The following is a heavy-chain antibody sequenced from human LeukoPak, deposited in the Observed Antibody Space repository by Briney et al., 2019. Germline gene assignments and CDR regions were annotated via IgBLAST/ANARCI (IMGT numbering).Heavy chain of an antibody. D-gene: IGHD4-23*01. CDR1: GFTFSSYW. V-gene: IGHV3-74*01. J-gene: IGHJ3*02. CDR3: ARDDGGNFNDAFDI. Sequence: GGSLRLSCAASGFTFSSYWMHWVRQAPGKGLVWVSRINSDGSSTSYADSLKGRFTISRDNAENSVYLQMNNLGAGDTAVYYCARDDGGNFNDAFDIWGQGTMVTVSS. CDR2: INSDGSST.